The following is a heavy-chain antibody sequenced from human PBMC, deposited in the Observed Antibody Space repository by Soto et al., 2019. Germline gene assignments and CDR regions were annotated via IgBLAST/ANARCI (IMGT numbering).Heavy chain of an antibody. J-gene: IGHJ3*02. V-gene: IGHV3-23*01. CDR1: GFTFSSYA. CDR3: AKDQGGYSYGIDAFDI. D-gene: IGHD5-18*01. CDR2: ISGSGGST. Sequence: EVQLLESGGGLVQPGGSLRPSCAASGFTFSSYAMSWVRQAPGKGLEWVSAISGSGGSTYYADSVKGRFTISRDNSKNTLYLQMNSLRAEDTAVYYCAKDQGGYSYGIDAFDIWGQGTMVTVSS.